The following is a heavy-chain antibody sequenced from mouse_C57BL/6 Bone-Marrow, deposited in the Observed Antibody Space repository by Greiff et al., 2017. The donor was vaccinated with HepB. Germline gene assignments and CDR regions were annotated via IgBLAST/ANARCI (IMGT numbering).Heavy chain of an antibody. CDR3: ARDDPGFAY. CDR2: INYDGSST. J-gene: IGHJ3*01. Sequence: EVQRVESEGGLVQPGSSMKLSCTASGFTFSDYYMAWVRQVPEKGLEWVANINYDGSSTYYLDSLKSRFIISRDNAKNILYLQMSSLKSEDTATYYCARDDPGFAYWGQGTLVTVSA. CDR1: GFTFSDYY. V-gene: IGHV5-16*01.